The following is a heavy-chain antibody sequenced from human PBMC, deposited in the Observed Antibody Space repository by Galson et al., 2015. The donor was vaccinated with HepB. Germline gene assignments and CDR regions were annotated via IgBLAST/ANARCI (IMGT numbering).Heavy chain of an antibody. CDR3: ARDALDGYSWVYYFDY. Sequence: SLRLSCAASGFTFSSFAMHWVRQAPGKGLEWVAVISYDGSNKYYADSVKGRFIISRDNSKNTLYLQMNSLRAEDTAVYYCARDALDGYSWVYYFDYWGQGTLVTVSS. CDR1: GFTFSSFA. J-gene: IGHJ4*02. V-gene: IGHV3-30-3*01. CDR2: ISYDGSNK. D-gene: IGHD5-24*01.